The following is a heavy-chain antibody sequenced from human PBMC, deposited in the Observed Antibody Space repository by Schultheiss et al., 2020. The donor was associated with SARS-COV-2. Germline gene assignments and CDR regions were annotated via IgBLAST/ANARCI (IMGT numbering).Heavy chain of an antibody. D-gene: IGHD4-23*01. J-gene: IGHJ4*02. CDR2: IYYSGST. CDR1: GGSISSSSYY. CDR3: ARKDGGQILN. V-gene: IGHV4-61*01. Sequence: SQTLSLTCTVSGGSISSSSYYWSWIRQHPGKGLEWIGYIYYSGSTNYNPSLKSRVTISVDTSKNQFSLKLSSVTAADTAVYYCARKDGGQILNWGQGTLVTVSS.